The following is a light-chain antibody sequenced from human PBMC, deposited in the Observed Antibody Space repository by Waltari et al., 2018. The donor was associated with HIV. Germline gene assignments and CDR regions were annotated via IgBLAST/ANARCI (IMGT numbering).Light chain of an antibody. CDR3: CSSVGNRTSFV. Sequence: QSALTQPASVSGSPGQSIIISCTATSSDPGIDSLASWFQHHPGKAPKLIIYEGTNRPSGVSDRFSGSKSGGTASLSISALQAEDEADYYCCSSVGNRTSFVFGSGTRVTVL. CDR2: EGT. CDR1: SSDPGIDSL. J-gene: IGLJ1*01. V-gene: IGLV2-23*01.